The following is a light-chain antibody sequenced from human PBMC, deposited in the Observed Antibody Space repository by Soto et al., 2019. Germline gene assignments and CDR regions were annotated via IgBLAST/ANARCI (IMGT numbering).Light chain of an antibody. Sequence: EIVLTPSPSTISMSXGGRATLTXXASQSVTTRLAWYQQKPGQPPRLLISGASVRATGIPARFSGSGSGTEFTLTISSLQPEDFAVYYCQQRSNWPITFGQGTRLEIK. CDR2: GAS. V-gene: IGKV3-11*01. CDR1: QSVTTR. CDR3: QQRSNWPIT. J-gene: IGKJ5*01.